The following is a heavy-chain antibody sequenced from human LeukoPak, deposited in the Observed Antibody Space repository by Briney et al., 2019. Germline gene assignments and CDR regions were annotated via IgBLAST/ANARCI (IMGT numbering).Heavy chain of an antibody. D-gene: IGHD2-21*01. CDR1: GFTFSNNG. Sequence: GGSLRLSCAASGFTFSNNGMSWVRQAPGKGLEWVSAVGDSGGGTYYADSVKGRFTISRDNSENMLFLQMNSLRAEDTAVYYCAKGLSYGGYYYYGMDVWGQGTTVTVSS. J-gene: IGHJ6*02. V-gene: IGHV3-23*01. CDR2: VGDSGGGT. CDR3: AKGLSYGGYYYYGMDV.